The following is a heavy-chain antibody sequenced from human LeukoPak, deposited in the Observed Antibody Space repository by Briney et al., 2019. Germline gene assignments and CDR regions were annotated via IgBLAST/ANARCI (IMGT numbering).Heavy chain of an antibody. CDR1: GGSFSGYY. D-gene: IGHD2-15*01. CDR3: GRAVVVAARKTKTNWFDP. J-gene: IGHJ5*02. CDR2: INHSGST. Sequence: SETLSLTCAVYGGSFSGYYRSWIRQPPGKGLEWIGEINHSGSTNYNPSLKSRVTISVDTSKNQFSLKLSSVTAADTAVYYSGRAVVVAARKTKTNWFDPWGQGTLVTVSS. V-gene: IGHV4-34*01.